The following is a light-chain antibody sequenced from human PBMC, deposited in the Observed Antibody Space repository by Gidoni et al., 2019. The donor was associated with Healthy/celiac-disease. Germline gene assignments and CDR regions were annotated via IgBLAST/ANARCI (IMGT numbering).Light chain of an antibody. J-gene: IGKJ2*01. CDR2: AAS. CDR3: QQCYSTPYT. Sequence: DIQMIQSPPSPSASVGDRVTITCRASQSISSYLDWYQQKPGKAPKLLIYAASSLESGVPSRFSGSGSGTDFTLTISSLQPEDFATYYCQQCYSTPYTFGQGTKVEIK. V-gene: IGKV1-39*01. CDR1: QSISSY.